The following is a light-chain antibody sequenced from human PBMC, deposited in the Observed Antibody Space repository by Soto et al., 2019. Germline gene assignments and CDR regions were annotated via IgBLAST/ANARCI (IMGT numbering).Light chain of an antibody. V-gene: IGKV3-20*01. CDR2: GAS. Sequence: EIVLTQSPGTLSLSPGERATLSCRASQSVRSSYLAWYQQKPGQAPRLLIYGASIRATGIPDRFSGTGSGTDFTLTISRLEPEDFAVYYCQQYGGSPYTFGQGTKLEIK. CDR3: QQYGGSPYT. CDR1: QSVRSSY. J-gene: IGKJ2*01.